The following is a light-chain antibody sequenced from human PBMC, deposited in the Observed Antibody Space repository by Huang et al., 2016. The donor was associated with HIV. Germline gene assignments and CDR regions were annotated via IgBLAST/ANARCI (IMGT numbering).Light chain of an antibody. J-gene: IGKJ1*01. CDR1: QSVSSN. CDR3: HQYNNWPPWT. Sequence: ELVMTQSPATLSVSPGERVTLSCRASQSVSSNLAWYQQKPGQAPRLLIFGASTRATGIPARLRGSGSGKEFTLTISSLQSEDFAVYYCHQYNNWPPWTFGQGTKVEI. CDR2: GAS. V-gene: IGKV3-15*01.